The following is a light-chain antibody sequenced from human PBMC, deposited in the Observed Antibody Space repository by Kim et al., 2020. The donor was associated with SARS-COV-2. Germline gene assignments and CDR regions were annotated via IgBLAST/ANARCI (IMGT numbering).Light chain of an antibody. Sequence: QAVVTQEPSLTVSPGGTVTLTCTCSTGAVTSGYYANWFQQKPGQAPRALIFSTTKKHSWTPARFSGSLLVGKAALIVSGVQPEDEAEYYCLLYYGGTMVFGGGTQLTVL. J-gene: IGLJ2*01. CDR1: TGAVTSGYY. CDR2: STT. CDR3: LLYYGGTMV. V-gene: IGLV7-43*01.